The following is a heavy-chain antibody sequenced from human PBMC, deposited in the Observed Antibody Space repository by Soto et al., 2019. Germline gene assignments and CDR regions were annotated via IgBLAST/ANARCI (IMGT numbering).Heavy chain of an antibody. V-gene: IGHV4-31*03. CDR3: ARVMHSGLGILRAYPDY. CDR1: GGSISSGGYY. J-gene: IGHJ4*02. Sequence: QVQLQESGPGLVKPSQTLSLTCTVSGGSISSGGYYWSWIRQHPGKGLEWIGYIYYSGSTYYNPSLKGRVTITVDTSKNPFSLKVSSVTAAETAVYYCARVMHSGLGILRAYPDYWGQGTLVTVSS. CDR2: IYYSGST. D-gene: IGHD2-15*01.